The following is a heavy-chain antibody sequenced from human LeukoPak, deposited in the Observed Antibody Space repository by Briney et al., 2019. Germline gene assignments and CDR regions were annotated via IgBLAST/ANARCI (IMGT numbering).Heavy chain of an antibody. V-gene: IGHV4-4*07. Sequence: SETLSLTCTVSGASISSYYWSWIRQPAGKGLEWIGRIYTSGSTNYNPSLKSRVTMSVDTSKNQFSLKLSSVTAADTAVYYSARDPETGDSGYWGQGTLVTVSS. CDR1: GASISSYY. CDR2: IYTSGST. J-gene: IGHJ4*02. CDR3: ARDPETGDSGY. D-gene: IGHD7-27*01.